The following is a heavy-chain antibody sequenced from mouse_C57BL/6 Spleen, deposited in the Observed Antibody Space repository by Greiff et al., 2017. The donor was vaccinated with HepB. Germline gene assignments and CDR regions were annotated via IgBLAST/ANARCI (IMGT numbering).Heavy chain of an antibody. Sequence: EVKVVESGEGLVKPGGSLKLSCAASGFTFSSYAMSWVRQTPEKRLEWVAYISSGGDYIYYADTVKGRFTISRDNARNTLYLQMSSLKSEDTAMYYCTRDAHYSNYPYAMDYWGQGTSVTVSS. CDR2: ISSGGDYI. V-gene: IGHV5-9-1*02. J-gene: IGHJ4*01. CDR1: GFTFSSYA. CDR3: TRDAHYSNYPYAMDY. D-gene: IGHD2-5*01.